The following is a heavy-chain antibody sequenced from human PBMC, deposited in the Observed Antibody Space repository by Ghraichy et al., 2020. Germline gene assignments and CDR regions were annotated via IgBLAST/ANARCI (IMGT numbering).Heavy chain of an antibody. CDR1: GGSVSSSISY. D-gene: IGHD2-8*02. V-gene: IGHV4-61*01. J-gene: IGHJ4*02. CDR2: IYYSGTI. CDR3: ARARWWWQFDD. Sequence: SQTLSLTCTVSGGSVSSSISYLSWIRQPPGKGLEWIGYIYYSGTINYNPSLKSRVTMSVDTSKNQCSLKLNSVTAADTAVYYGARARWWWQFDDWGQGTLVTVSS.